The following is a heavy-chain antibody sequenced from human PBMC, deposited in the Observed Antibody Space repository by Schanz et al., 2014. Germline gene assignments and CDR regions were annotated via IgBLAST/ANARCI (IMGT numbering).Heavy chain of an antibody. CDR2: VRNKNNRYTT. J-gene: IGHJ4*02. Sequence: VQLQESGPGLVKPSQTLSLTCTVSGGSISSGGYYWSWIRQHPGKGLEWVGRVRNKNNRYTTEYAASVKGRFTISRDDSKNSLYLQMNSLKTEDTAMYYCARRASCSRIGCPFDSWGQGTLVTVSS. CDR1: GGSISSGGYY. V-gene: IGHV3-72*01. D-gene: IGHD2-2*01. CDR3: ARRASCSRIGCPFDS.